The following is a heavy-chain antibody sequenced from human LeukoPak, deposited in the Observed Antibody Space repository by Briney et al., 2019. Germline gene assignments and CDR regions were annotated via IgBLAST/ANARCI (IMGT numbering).Heavy chain of an antibody. Sequence: PGGSLRLSCAASGFTVSSNYMSWVRQAPGKGLEWVSVIYSGGSTYYADSVKGRFTISRDNSKNTLYLQMNSLRAEDTAVYYCAREGLRSSSWDDSNWFDPWGQGTLVTVSS. D-gene: IGHD6-13*01. CDR1: GFTVSSNY. CDR3: AREGLRSSSWDDSNWFDP. CDR2: IYSGGST. V-gene: IGHV3-53*01. J-gene: IGHJ5*02.